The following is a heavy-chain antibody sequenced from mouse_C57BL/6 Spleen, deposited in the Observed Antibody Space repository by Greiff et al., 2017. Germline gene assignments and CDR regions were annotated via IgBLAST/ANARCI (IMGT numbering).Heavy chain of an antibody. CDR1: GFTFSDYG. V-gene: IGHV5-17*01. CDR2: ISSGSSTI. D-gene: IGHD4-1*01. Sequence: DVQLQESGGGLVKPGGSLKLSCAASGFTFSDYGMHWVRQAPEKGLEWVAYISSGSSTIYYADTVKGRFTISRDNAKNTLFRQMTSLRSEDTAMYYCARKLGFYWYFDVWGTGTTVTVSS. J-gene: IGHJ1*03. CDR3: ARKLGFYWYFDV.